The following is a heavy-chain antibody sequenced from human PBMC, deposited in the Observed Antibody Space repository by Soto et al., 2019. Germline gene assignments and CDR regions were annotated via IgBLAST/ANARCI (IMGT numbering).Heavy chain of an antibody. V-gene: IGHV4-4*07. CDR3: VRDGTKTLRDWFEP. D-gene: IGHD1-1*01. CDR2: IYATGTN. Sequence: EILSITCTVSGGSMSSYYWSWIRNSAGKGLEWIGRIYATGTNYYNPSLKSRVMMSVDTSKKQFSLKLRSVTAADTAVYYCVRDGTKTLRDWFEPWGQGISVTVSS. J-gene: IGHJ5*02. CDR1: GGSMSSYY.